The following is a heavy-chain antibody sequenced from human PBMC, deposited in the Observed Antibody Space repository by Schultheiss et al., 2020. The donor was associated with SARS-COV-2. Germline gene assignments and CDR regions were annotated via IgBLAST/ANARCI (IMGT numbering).Heavy chain of an antibody. V-gene: IGHV1-8*02. D-gene: IGHD6-6*01. CDR2: MNPNSGNT. J-gene: IGHJ6*02. Sequence: ASVKVSCKASGGTFSNFAISWVRQAPGQGLEWMGWMNPNSGNTGYAQKFQGRVTITRNTSISTAYMELSSLRSEDTAVYYCARGVEQLWHHYYYYGMDVWGQGTTVTVSS. CDR1: GGTFSNFA. CDR3: ARGVEQLWHHYYYYGMDV.